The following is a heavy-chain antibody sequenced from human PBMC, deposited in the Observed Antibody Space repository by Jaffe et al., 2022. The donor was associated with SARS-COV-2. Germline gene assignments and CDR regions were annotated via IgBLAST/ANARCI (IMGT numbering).Heavy chain of an antibody. J-gene: IGHJ2*01. V-gene: IGHV3-33*01. CDR1: GFTFSSYG. CDR3: ARDLERYFDL. Sequence: QVQLVESGGGVVQPGRSLRLSCAVSGFTFSSYGMHWVRQAPGKGLEWVAVISFDGSDKYYADSVKGRFTISRDNSKNILYLQMNSLRAEDTAVYYCARDLERYFDLWGRGTLVTVSS. CDR2: ISFDGSDK.